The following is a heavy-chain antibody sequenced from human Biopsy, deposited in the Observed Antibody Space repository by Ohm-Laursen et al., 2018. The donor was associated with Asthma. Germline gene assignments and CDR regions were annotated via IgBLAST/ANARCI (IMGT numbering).Heavy chain of an antibody. CDR1: GSSINIGDYY. CDR2: IYYSGST. Sequence: TLSLTCTVSGSSINIGDYYWSWIRQHPVKGLEWIGYIYYSGSTYYNPSLKSRVSISLDTSKNQFSLSLTSVTAADTAVYCCARTTYGDDGFDPWGQGTLVTVSS. J-gene: IGHJ5*02. CDR3: ARTTYGDDGFDP. V-gene: IGHV4-31*03. D-gene: IGHD4-17*01.